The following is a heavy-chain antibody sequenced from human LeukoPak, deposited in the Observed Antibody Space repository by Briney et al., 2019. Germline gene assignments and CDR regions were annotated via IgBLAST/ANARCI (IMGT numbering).Heavy chain of an antibody. CDR2: MNPNSGNT. D-gene: IGHD2-15*01. V-gene: IGHV1-8*01. J-gene: IGHJ4*02. Sequence: VASVKVSCKASGYTFTNYDINWVRQATGQGLEWMGWMNPNSGNTGYAQKFQGRVTMTRNTSITAAYMELSSLTSEDTAVYYCARGERLVTWEGYCSGGTCPYYFDYWGQGILVTVSS. CDR1: GYTFTNYD. CDR3: ARGERLVTWEGYCSGGTCPYYFDY.